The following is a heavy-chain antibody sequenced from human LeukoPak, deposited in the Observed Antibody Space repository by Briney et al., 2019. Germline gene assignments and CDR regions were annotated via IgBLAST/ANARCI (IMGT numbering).Heavy chain of an antibody. CDR3: ARSVWFGELLTPDYYYYYMDV. J-gene: IGHJ6*03. D-gene: IGHD3-10*01. CDR1: GYSFTSYW. Sequence: GESLKISCKGSGYSFTSYWIGWVRQMPGKGLEWMGIIYPGDSDTRYSPSFQSQVTISADKSISTAYLQWSSLKAADTAMYYCARSVWFGELLTPDYYYYYMDVWGKGTTVTVSS. CDR2: IYPGDSDT. V-gene: IGHV5-51*01.